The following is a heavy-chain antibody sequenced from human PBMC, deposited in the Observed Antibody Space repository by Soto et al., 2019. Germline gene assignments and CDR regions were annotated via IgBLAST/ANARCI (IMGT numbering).Heavy chain of an antibody. Sequence: SETLSLTCAVYGGSFSGYYWSWIRQPPGKGLEWIGEINHSGSTNYNPSLKSRVTISVDTSKNQFSLKLSSVTAADTAVDYCARVGVYIAAAGKFNYYYGMDVWGQGTTVT. D-gene: IGHD6-13*01. CDR2: INHSGST. CDR3: ARVGVYIAAAGKFNYYYGMDV. J-gene: IGHJ6*02. CDR1: GGSFSGYY. V-gene: IGHV4-34*01.